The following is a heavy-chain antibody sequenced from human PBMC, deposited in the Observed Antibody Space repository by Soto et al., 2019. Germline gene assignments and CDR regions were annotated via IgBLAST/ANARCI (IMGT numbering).Heavy chain of an antibody. V-gene: IGHV1-18*01. CDR2: ISAYNGNT. CDR3: ARIPMNWNDGVDYYYYYYMDV. CDR1: GYTFTSYG. Sequence: ASVKVSCKASGYTFTSYGISWVRQAPGQGLEWMGWISAYNGNTNYAQKLKGRVTMTTDTSTSTVYMELRSLRSDDTAVYYCARIPMNWNDGVDYYYYYYMDVWGKGTTVTVSS. J-gene: IGHJ6*03. D-gene: IGHD1-1*01.